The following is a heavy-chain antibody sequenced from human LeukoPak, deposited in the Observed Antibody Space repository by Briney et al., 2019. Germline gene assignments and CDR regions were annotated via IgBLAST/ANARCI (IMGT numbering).Heavy chain of an antibody. CDR3: ARWGSGNDY. Sequence: ASETLSLTCAVYGGSFSGYYWGWIRQPPGKGLEWIGEINHSGSTNYNPSLKSRVTISVDTSKNQFSLKLSSVTAADTAVYYCARWGSGNDYWGQGTLVTVSS. J-gene: IGHJ4*02. V-gene: IGHV4-34*01. CDR2: INHSGST. D-gene: IGHD2-15*01. CDR1: GGSFSGYY.